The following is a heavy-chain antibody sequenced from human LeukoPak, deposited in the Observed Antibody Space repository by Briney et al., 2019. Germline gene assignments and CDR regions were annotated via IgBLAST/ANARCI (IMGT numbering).Heavy chain of an antibody. D-gene: IGHD6-19*01. CDR3: AKSMTLQWRGFFDL. J-gene: IGHJ2*01. CDR2: ISDSGANT. V-gene: IGHV3-23*01. Sequence: GGSLILSCAASGFTFSTYAMSWVRQAPGKGLEWVSTISDSGANTYYADSVRGRFTISGDNSKNTLYLQKNSLRADDTAIYYCAKSMTLQWRGFFDLWGRGTHVTVSS. CDR1: GFTFSTYA.